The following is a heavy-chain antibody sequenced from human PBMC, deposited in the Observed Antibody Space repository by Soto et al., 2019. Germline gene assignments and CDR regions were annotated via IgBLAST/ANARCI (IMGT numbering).Heavy chain of an antibody. D-gene: IGHD6-19*01. CDR2: ISYDGSNK. CDR3: AKDEAVAGTPFDY. V-gene: IGHV3-30*18. Sequence: GGSLRLSCAASGFTFSSYGMHWVRQAPGKGLEWVAVISYDGSNKYYADSVKGRFTISRDNSKNTLYLQMNSLRAEDTAVYYCAKDEAVAGTPFDYWGQGTLVTVSS. CDR1: GFTFSSYG. J-gene: IGHJ4*02.